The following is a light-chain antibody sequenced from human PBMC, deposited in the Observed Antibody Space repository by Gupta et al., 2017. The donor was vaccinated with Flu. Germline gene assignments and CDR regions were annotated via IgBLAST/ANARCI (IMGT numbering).Light chain of an antibody. V-gene: IGKV1-39*01. CDR1: QSITYY. CDR3: QQSYSSLIT. J-gene: IGKJ5*01. Sequence: DIQMTQSLSSLSASVGDRVTITCRASQSITYYLNWYQQKPGRAPKLLIHAASSLQSGVPSRFSGSGSGTDFTLTINSLQPEDSATYYCQQSYSSLITFGQGTRLEIK. CDR2: AAS.